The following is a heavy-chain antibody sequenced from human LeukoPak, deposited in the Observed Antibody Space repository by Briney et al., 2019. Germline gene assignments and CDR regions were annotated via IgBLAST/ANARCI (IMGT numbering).Heavy chain of an antibody. J-gene: IGHJ4*02. CDR3: ARGATVTSLSPDY. CDR2: ISGSGVRT. Sequence: GGSLRLSCAASGFTLSSYSMSWVRQAPGKGLEWVSLISGSGVRTYYADSVKGRFTISRDTSKNTLYLQMNSLRAEDTAVYYCARGATVTSLSPDYWGQGTLVTVSS. CDR1: GFTLSSYS. V-gene: IGHV3-23*01. D-gene: IGHD4-17*01.